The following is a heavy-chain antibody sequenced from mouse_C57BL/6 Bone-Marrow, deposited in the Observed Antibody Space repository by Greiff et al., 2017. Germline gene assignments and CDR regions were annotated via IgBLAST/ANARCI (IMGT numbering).Heavy chain of an antibody. J-gene: IGHJ4*01. CDR3: ARRAYYDYDEAMDY. D-gene: IGHD2-4*01. CDR2: ISSGGSYT. Sequence: EVMLVESGGDLVKPGGSLKLSCAASGFTFSSYGLSWVRQTPDKRLAWVATISSGGSYTYYPDSVKGRFTISRANAKNTLYLQMSSLKSEDTAMYYCARRAYYDYDEAMDYWGQGTSVTVSS. V-gene: IGHV5-6*02. CDR1: GFTFSSYG.